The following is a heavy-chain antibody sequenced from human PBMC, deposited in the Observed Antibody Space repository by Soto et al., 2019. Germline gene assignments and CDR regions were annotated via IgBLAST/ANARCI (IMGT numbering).Heavy chain of an antibody. D-gene: IGHD3-22*01. CDR3: ARVGYYDSSGSYDY. Sequence: VQLVESGGGVVQPGRSLRLSCAASGFTFSSYAMHWVRQAPGKGLEWVAVISYDGSNKYYADSVKGRFTISRDNSKNTLYLQMNSLRAEDTAVYYCARVGYYDSSGSYDYWGQGTLVTVSS. J-gene: IGHJ4*02. CDR2: ISYDGSNK. CDR1: GFTFSSYA. V-gene: IGHV3-30-3*01.